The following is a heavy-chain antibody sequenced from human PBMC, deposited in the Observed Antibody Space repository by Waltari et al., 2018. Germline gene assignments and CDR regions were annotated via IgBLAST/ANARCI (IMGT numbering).Heavy chain of an antibody. J-gene: IGHJ6*03. V-gene: IGHV4-4*07. CDR3: ARDGRFPYYYYYMDV. D-gene: IGHD3-3*01. Sequence: QVQLQESGPGLVKPSETLSLTCTASGGSISSYYWSWIRQPAGKGLEWIGRIYTSGSPNSNPSLKSRVTMSVDTSKNQFSLKLSSVTAADTAVYYWARDGRFPYYYYYMDVWGKGTTVTISS. CDR1: GGSISSYY. CDR2: IYTSGSP.